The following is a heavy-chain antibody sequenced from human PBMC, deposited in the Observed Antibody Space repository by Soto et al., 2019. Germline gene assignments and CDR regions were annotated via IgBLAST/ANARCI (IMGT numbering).Heavy chain of an antibody. J-gene: IGHJ4*02. Sequence: PSETLSLTFAVHDGSFSDNSWTWIRQPPGKVLELIGEINPSGTTTYNPSLQSRVTISIETSKSQVFLNMKSVTAADTAKYYCARVGIQLWFKDFDYWRQGSLVTDS. V-gene: IGHV4-34*01. CDR1: DGSFSDNS. CDR2: INPSGTT. CDR3: ARVGIQLWFKDFDY. D-gene: IGHD5-18*01.